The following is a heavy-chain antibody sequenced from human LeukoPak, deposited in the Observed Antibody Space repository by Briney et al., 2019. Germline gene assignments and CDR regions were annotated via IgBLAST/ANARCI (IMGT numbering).Heavy chain of an antibody. D-gene: IGHD6-13*01. CDR3: ARRQSERIAAAGTLWYYYGMDV. J-gene: IGHJ6*02. CDR2: ISAYNGNT. CDR1: GYTFTSYG. V-gene: IGHV1-18*01. Sequence: TCTVSGYTFTSYGISWVRQAPGQGLEWMGWISAYNGNTNYAQKLQGRVTMTTDTSTSTAYMELRSLRSDDTAVYYCARRQSERIAAAGTLWYYYGMDVWGQGTTVTVSS.